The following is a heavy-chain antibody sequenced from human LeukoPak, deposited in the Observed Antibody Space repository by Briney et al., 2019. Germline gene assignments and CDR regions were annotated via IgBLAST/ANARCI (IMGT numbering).Heavy chain of an antibody. Sequence: GGSLRLSCAASGFTFSSYWMSSVRQAPGKGLEWVANIKQDGSEKYYVDSVKGRFTISRDNAKNSLYLQMNSLRAEDTAVYYCARERGDYRFDYWGQGTLVTVSS. J-gene: IGHJ4*02. CDR3: ARERGDYRFDY. V-gene: IGHV3-7*01. CDR2: IKQDGSEK. CDR1: GFTFSSYW. D-gene: IGHD4-17*01.